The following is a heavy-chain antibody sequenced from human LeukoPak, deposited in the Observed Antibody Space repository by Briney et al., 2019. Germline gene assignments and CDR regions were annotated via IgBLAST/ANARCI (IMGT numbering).Heavy chain of an antibody. CDR1: GGSISSGGYY. CDR2: IYHSGST. V-gene: IGHV4-30-2*01. D-gene: IGHD5-12*01. Sequence: SETLSLTCTVSGGSISSGGYYWSWIRQPPGKGLEWIGYIYHSGSTYYNPSLKSRVTISVDRSKNQFSLKLSSVTAADTAVYYCARVRQYSGYEDYFDYWGQGTLVTVSS. CDR3: ARVRQYSGYEDYFDY. J-gene: IGHJ4*02.